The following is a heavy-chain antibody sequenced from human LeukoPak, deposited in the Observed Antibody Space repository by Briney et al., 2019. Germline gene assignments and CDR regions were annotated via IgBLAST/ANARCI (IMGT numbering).Heavy chain of an antibody. V-gene: IGHV4-39*01. CDR2: IYYSGTT. Sequence: SETLSLTCTVSSASISDNIYYWGWIRQPPGKGLEWIATIYYSGTTYYNPSLRSRVTISEDTSKNQVSLKLTSVNPADTAVYYCARSHYCTNGLCYFYFWGQGTLVTVSS. D-gene: IGHD2-8*01. CDR3: ARSHYCTNGLCYFYF. J-gene: IGHJ4*02. CDR1: SASISDNIYY.